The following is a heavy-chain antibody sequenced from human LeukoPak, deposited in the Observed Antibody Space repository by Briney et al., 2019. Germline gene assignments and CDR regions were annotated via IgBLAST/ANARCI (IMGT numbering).Heavy chain of an antibody. V-gene: IGHV4-34*01. Sequence: SETLSLTCTVSGGSLSSYYWSWIRQPPGKGWEGIGEINHSGSTNYNPTLKSRVTISVDTSKNQFSLKLSSVTDADTAVYYCARETYSYGYGVQDYWGQGPLVTVSS. J-gene: IGHJ4*02. CDR2: INHSGST. CDR1: GGSLSSYY. CDR3: ARETYSYGYGVQDY. D-gene: IGHD5-18*01.